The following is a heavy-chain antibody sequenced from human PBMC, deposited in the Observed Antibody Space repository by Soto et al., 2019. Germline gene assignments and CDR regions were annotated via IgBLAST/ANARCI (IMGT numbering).Heavy chain of an antibody. CDR1: GGSISSGDYY. D-gene: IGHD2-2*01. CDR3: ARERPDGTRLDP. Sequence: QVQLQESGPGLVKPSQTLSLTCTVSGGSISSGDYYWSWTRQPPGKGLEWIGYIYYSGNTYYSPSLKSRVTISVDTSKNQFSLKLSSVTAADTAVYYCARERPDGTRLDPWGQGTLVTVSS. V-gene: IGHV4-30-4*01. J-gene: IGHJ5*02. CDR2: IYYSGNT.